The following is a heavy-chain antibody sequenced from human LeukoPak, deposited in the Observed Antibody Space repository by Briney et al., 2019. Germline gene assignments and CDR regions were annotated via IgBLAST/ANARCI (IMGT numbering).Heavy chain of an antibody. J-gene: IGHJ4*02. CDR1: GYTFTSYD. CDR3: ARESGFYASGSRY. V-gene: IGHV1-8*01. CDR2: MNPNSGNT. D-gene: IGHD3-10*01. Sequence: ASVKVSCKASGYTFTSYDINWVQQATGQGLEWMGWMNPNSGNTGYAQKFRGRVTMTRSTSINTAYMELSSLRSEDTAIYYCARESGFYASGSRYWGQGTLVTVSS.